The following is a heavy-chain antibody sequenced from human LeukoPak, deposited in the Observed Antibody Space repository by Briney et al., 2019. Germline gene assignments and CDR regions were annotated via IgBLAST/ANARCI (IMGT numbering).Heavy chain of an antibody. Sequence: GGSLRLSCAASGFTFSSYGMHWVRQAPGKGLEWVAFIRYDGSNKYYADSVKGRFTISRDNSKNTLYLQMNSLRAEDTAVYYCARELAYCGGDCYRGYFDYWGQGTLVTVSS. V-gene: IGHV3-30*02. J-gene: IGHJ4*02. CDR2: IRYDGSNK. D-gene: IGHD2-21*02. CDR1: GFTFSSYG. CDR3: ARELAYCGGDCYRGYFDY.